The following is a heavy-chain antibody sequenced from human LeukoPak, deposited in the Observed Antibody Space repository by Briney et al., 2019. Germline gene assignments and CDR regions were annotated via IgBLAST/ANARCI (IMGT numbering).Heavy chain of an antibody. D-gene: IGHD1-1*01. J-gene: IGHJ4*03. CDR1: GGSFTGYY. CDR3: ARGPTISETGYFDY. V-gene: IGHV4-34*01. CDR2: VNQRGDT. Sequence: SETLSLTCAVYGGSFTGYYWSWIRQSPGKGLQWIAEVNQRGDTNYNPSVKGRVTISVDTSKNQFSLKVTSLTAADTAVYYCARGPTISETGYFDYWGQGTPVTVSS.